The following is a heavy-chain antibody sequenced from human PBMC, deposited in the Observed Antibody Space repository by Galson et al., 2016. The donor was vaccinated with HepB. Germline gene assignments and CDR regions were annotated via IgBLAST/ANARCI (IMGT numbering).Heavy chain of an antibody. J-gene: IGHJ5*02. V-gene: IGHV4-59*02. Sequence: ETLSLTCTVSGVSVTSYYWTWIRQPPGKGLQWIGCMYYSGITSYNPSLKSRVTMSADTSKNQFSLKVSSVTAADTAIYDCARQQVGNNWFDPWGQGTLVTVSS. CDR1: GVSVTSYY. CDR3: ARQQVGNNWFDP. D-gene: IGHD6-6*01. CDR2: MYYSGIT.